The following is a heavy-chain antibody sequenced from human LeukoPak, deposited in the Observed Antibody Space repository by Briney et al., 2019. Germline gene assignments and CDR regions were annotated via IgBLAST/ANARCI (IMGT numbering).Heavy chain of an antibody. CDR2: ISYDGSNK. J-gene: IGHJ6*04. Sequence: GRSLRLSCAASGFTFSSYGMHWVRQAPGKGLVWVAVISYDGSNKYYADSVKGRFTISRDNSKNTLYLQMNSLRAEDTAVYYCAKSLSVGDLYYYYGMDVWGKGTTVTISS. V-gene: IGHV3-30*18. D-gene: IGHD3-16*01. CDR3: AKSLSVGDLYYYYGMDV. CDR1: GFTFSSYG.